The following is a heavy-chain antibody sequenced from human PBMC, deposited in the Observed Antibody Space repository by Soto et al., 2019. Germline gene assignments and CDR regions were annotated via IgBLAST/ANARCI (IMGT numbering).Heavy chain of an antibody. D-gene: IGHD6-13*01. Sequence: QVQLQESGPGLVKPSETLSLSCTVSGGSISSAGSFWSWVRQPPGNGLEWIGYISHGGSTNYNPSLKTRVTISADTSKKHFFLNLGSVTAADTAVYYCARDSRDSSWYGCLDVWGQGTTVTFSS. CDR3: ARDSRDSSWYGCLDV. CDR2: ISHGGST. V-gene: IGHV4-61*03. CDR1: GGSISSAGSF. J-gene: IGHJ6*02.